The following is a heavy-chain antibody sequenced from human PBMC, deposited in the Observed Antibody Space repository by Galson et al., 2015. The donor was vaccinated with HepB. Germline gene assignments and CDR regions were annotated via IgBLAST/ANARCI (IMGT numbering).Heavy chain of an antibody. D-gene: IGHD3-22*01. Sequence: SLRLSCAASGFSFSSYSMNWVRQAPGKGLEWVSYINSSSGTIYYADSVKGRFTISRDNAKNSLYLQMNSLRDEDTAVYYCARGLYYYDTTGHFQPALGDWGQGTLVTVSS. J-gene: IGHJ4*02. CDR2: INSSSGTI. CDR3: ARGLYYYDTTGHFQPALGD. CDR1: GFSFSSYS. V-gene: IGHV3-48*02.